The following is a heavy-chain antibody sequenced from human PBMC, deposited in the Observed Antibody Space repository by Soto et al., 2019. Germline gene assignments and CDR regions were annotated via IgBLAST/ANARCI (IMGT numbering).Heavy chain of an antibody. CDR1: GGSISSSSYY. J-gene: IGHJ4*02. V-gene: IGHV4-39*01. D-gene: IGHD3-9*01. Sequence: SETLSLTCTVTGGSISSSSYYWGWIRQPPGKGLEWIGSIYYSGSTYYNPSLKSRVTISVDTSKNQFSLKLSSVTAADTAVYYCARLKGGRKIDILAGYLDPGSDYWGQGTLVTVSS. CDR2: IYYSGST. CDR3: ARLKGGRKIDILAGYLDPGSDY.